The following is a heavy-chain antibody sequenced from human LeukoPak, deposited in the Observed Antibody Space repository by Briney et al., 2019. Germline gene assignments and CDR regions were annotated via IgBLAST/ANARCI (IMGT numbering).Heavy chain of an antibody. V-gene: IGHV3-30*02. Sequence: PGGSLRLSCAASGFTFSSYGMHWVRQAPGKGLEWVAFIRYDGSNKYYADSVKGRFTISRDNSKNTLYLQMNSLRAEDTAVYYCAKDIGGDTAMVAVDYWGQGTLVTVSS. CDR3: AKDIGGDTAMVAVDY. CDR1: GFTFSSYG. CDR2: IRYDGSNK. J-gene: IGHJ4*02. D-gene: IGHD5-18*01.